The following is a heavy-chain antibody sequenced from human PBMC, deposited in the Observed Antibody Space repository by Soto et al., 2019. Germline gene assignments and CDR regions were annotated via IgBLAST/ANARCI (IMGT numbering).Heavy chain of an antibody. CDR1: GYTFTSCG. V-gene: IGHV1-18*01. CDR2: ISAYNGNT. Sequence: ASVKVSCKASGYTFTSCGISWVRQAPGQGLEWMGWISAYNGNTNYAQKLQGRVTMTTDTSTSTAYMELRSLRSDDTAVYYCAVSIAAAGLTGWFDPWGQGTLVTVSS. CDR3: AVSIAAAGLTGWFDP. J-gene: IGHJ5*02. D-gene: IGHD6-13*01.